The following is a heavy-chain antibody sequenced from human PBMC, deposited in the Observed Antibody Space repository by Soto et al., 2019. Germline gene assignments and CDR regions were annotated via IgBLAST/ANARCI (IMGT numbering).Heavy chain of an antibody. D-gene: IGHD3-22*01. J-gene: IGHJ4*02. CDR2: IYPGDSDT. V-gene: IGHV5-51*01. Sequence: RQMPGKGLEWMGIIYPGDSDTRYSPSFQGQVTISADKSISTAYLQWSSLKASDTAMYYCARLNYYDSSALGYWGQGTLVTVSS. CDR3: ARLNYYDSSALGY.